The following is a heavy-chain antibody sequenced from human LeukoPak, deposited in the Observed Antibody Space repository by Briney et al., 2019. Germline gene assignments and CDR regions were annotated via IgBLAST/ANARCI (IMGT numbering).Heavy chain of an antibody. CDR1: GPSFSGYY. D-gene: IGHD3-10*01. V-gene: IGHV4-34*01. J-gene: IGHJ6*03. CDR3: ARRPQFTMVRGVPLLGYYMDV. Sequence: SPTLSPTRAVYGPSFSGYYSSSIRHPPRNWIGCLGEINHSGSTNYNPSLKRRVTISVETSQNQFCLKLSSVTAADTAVYYCARRPQFTMVRGVPLLGYYMDVWGKGTTVTVSS. CDR2: INHSGST.